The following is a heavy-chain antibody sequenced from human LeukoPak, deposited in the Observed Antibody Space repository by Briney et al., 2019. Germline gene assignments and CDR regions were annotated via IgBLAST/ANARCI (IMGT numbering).Heavy chain of an antibody. CDR2: IKPDGTTK. J-gene: IGHJ4*02. V-gene: IGHV3-7*01. CDR1: GFPFSSYS. CDR3: ARVLGTAFDY. D-gene: IGHD2-21*02. Sequence: GGSLRLSCAASGFPFSSYSMTWVRQAPGKGLEWVANIKPDGTTKFYVDSVKGRFTISRDNAKNSLYLQMNSLRAEDTAVYYCARVLGTAFDYWGQGTLVTVSS.